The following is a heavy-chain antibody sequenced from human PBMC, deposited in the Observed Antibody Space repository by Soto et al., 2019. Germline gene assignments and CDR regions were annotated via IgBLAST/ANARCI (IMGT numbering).Heavy chain of an antibody. CDR3: AKDVLRFLGWLAFYGMDV. D-gene: IGHD3-3*01. CDR2: ISYDGSNK. J-gene: IGHJ6*02. V-gene: IGHV3-30*18. CDR1: GFTFSSYG. Sequence: GGSLRLSCAASGFTFSSYGMHWVRQAPGKGLEWVAVISYDGSNKYYADSVKGRFTISRDNSKNTLYLQMNSLRAEDTAVYYCAKDVLRFLGWLAFYGMDVWGQGTTVTVS.